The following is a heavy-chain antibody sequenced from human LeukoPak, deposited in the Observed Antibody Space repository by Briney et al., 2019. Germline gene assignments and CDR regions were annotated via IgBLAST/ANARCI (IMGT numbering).Heavy chain of an antibody. CDR2: ILHGGAT. CDR1: GGSFSDNY. V-gene: IGHV4-34*12. CDR3: AREPHSMKYYYGSGSLAGILDV. J-gene: IGHJ6*04. Sequence: PETLSLTCAVYGGSFSDNYWSWIRHPPGEGREWSGSILHGGATDYNPSLKSRVTISVDTSKHQFSLKLSSVTAADTAVYYCAREPHSMKYYYGSGSLAGILDVWGKGTTVTVSS. D-gene: IGHD3-10*01.